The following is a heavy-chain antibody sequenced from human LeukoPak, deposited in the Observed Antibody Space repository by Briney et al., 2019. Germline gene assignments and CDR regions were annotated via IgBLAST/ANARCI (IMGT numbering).Heavy chain of an antibody. J-gene: IGHJ4*02. V-gene: IGHV3-30*18. CDR1: GFIFSTYG. Sequence: GRSLRPSCAASGFIFSTYGMHWVRQAPGKGLEWVAVASYDGSNKYYADSVKGRFTISRDNPKNTLYLQMNSLRAEDTAVYYCAKDWGNWGYGYYFDHWGQGTLVTVSS. D-gene: IGHD7-27*01. CDR3: AKDWGNWGYGYYFDH. CDR2: ASYDGSNK.